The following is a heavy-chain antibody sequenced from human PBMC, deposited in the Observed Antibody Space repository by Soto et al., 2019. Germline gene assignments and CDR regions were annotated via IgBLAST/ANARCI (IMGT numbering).Heavy chain of an antibody. J-gene: IGHJ4*02. Sequence: QVQLVESGGGVVQPGRSLRLSCAASGFTFSSYGMHWVRQAPGKGLEWVAVISYDGSNKYYADSVKGRFTISRDNSKNTLDLQMISLRAEDTAVYYCAKSLFTNMVREAGFDYWVQGTLVTVSS. V-gene: IGHV3-30*18. CDR3: AKSLFTNMVREAGFDY. CDR1: GFTFSSYG. D-gene: IGHD3-10*01. CDR2: ISYDGSNK.